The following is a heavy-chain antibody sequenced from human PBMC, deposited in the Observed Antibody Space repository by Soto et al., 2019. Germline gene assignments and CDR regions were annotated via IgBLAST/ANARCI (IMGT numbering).Heavy chain of an antibody. CDR1: GFTFSNYE. CDR3: AKTLLQGCYFDY. Sequence: EVQLVESGGGLVQPGGSLRLSCAASGFTFSNYEMNWVRQAPGKGLEWVSYISSSGSTIYYADSVKGRFTISRDNAKNSLYLQMNSLRAEDTAVYYCAKTLLQGCYFDYWGQGTLVTVSS. V-gene: IGHV3-48*03. J-gene: IGHJ4*02. D-gene: IGHD1-26*01. CDR2: ISSSGSTI.